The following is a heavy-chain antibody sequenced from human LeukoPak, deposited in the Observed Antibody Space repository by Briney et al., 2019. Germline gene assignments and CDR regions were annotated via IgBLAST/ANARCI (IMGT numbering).Heavy chain of an antibody. CDR3: ARVRWEPRIQYYYYYYGMDV. Sequence: PGGSLRLSCAASGFTFSSYAMSWVRQAPGKGLEWVSAISGSGGSTYYADSVKGRFTISRDNSKNTLYLQMNSLRAEDTAVYYCARVRWEPRIQYYYYYYGMDVWGQGTTVTVSS. J-gene: IGHJ6*02. CDR1: GFTFSSYA. D-gene: IGHD1-26*01. V-gene: IGHV3-23*01. CDR2: ISGSGGST.